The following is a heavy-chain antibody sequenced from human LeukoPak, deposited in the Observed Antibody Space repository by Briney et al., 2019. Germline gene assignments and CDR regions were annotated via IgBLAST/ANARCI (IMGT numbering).Heavy chain of an antibody. D-gene: IGHD1-1*01. J-gene: IGHJ4*02. Sequence: GGSLRLSCAASGFTFSNHWMSWVRQAPGRGLEWVANINQDGSVKYYVDSVKGRFTISRDSTKNSLYLQMDSLRAEDTAVYYCTRDERWGQGTLVTVSS. V-gene: IGHV3-7*01. CDR2: INQDGSVK. CDR3: TRDER. CDR1: GFTFSNHW.